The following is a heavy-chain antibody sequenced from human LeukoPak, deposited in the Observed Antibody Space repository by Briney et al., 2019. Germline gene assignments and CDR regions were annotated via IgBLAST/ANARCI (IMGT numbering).Heavy chain of an antibody. CDR3: ARGAYGWTFNP. D-gene: IGHD3-10*01. Sequence: GGSLRLPCTASGFSFSDNFMGWIRQAPGKGLQWVSYINSGGDMIYYSDAVKGRFSISRDNSKRSLYLQMNRLRVDDTAVYYCARGAYGWTFNPWGQGTLVSVSS. J-gene: IGHJ5*02. V-gene: IGHV3-11*01. CDR2: INSGGDMI. CDR1: GFSFSDNF.